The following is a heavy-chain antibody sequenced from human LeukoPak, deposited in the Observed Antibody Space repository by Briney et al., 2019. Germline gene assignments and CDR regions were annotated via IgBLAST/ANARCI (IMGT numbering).Heavy chain of an antibody. CDR1: GFTFSDYY. Sequence: GGSLRLSCAASGFTFSDYYMSWIRQAPGEGLEWVTSISSGDSTIYYADSVKGRFTISRDNARNSLFLLMNSLRAEDTAVYYCVRDMNFSSGWYPHAFDYWGQGALVTVSS. J-gene: IGHJ4*02. D-gene: IGHD6-19*01. CDR2: ISSGDSTI. CDR3: VRDMNFSSGWYPHAFDY. V-gene: IGHV3-11*01.